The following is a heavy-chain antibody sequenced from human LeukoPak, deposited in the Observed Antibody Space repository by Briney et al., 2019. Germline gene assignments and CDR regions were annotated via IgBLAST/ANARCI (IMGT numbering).Heavy chain of an antibody. D-gene: IGHD5-12*01. Sequence: SGLTLVNPTQTLTLTCTFSGLSLSTSGVGVGWIRQPPGKALEWLALIYWDDDKRCSPSLKSRLTITKDTSKNQVVLTMTNMDPVDTATYYCARLPVYSGYGVGYFDYWGQGTLVTVSS. CDR1: GLSLSTSGVG. CDR3: ARLPVYSGYGVGYFDY. J-gene: IGHJ4*02. CDR2: IYWDDDK. V-gene: IGHV2-5*02.